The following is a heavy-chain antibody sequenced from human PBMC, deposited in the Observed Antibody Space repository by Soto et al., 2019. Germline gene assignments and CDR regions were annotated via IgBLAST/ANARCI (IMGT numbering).Heavy chain of an antibody. CDR3: ARLPSRHLVDY. CDR1: GSSINSSGYY. J-gene: IGHJ4*02. V-gene: IGHV4-39*01. D-gene: IGHD3-3*02. Sequence: SETLSLTCRVSGSSINSSGYYWGWIRQPPGKGLEWIGSMFYGVSTYYNPSLKSRVTVSVDTSKNQFSLNLRSVTAADTAVYYCARLPSRHLVDYWGQGTLVTVSS. CDR2: MFYGVST.